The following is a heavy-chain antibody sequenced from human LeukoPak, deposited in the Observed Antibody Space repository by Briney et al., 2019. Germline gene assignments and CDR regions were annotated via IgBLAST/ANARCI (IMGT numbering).Heavy chain of an antibody. V-gene: IGHV3-74*01. CDR1: GLSFIDNW. J-gene: IGHJ6*02. CDR2: IISDGTET. Sequence: GSLRLSCEAAGLSFIDNWMHWVRQGPETGLLWVSLIISDGTETSYADSVKGRFTISRDNAKNSLYLQLSSLRPEDTALYYCAKHMRATNTYSFFGLDVWGQGTTVTVSS. D-gene: IGHD1-26*01. CDR3: AKHMRATNTYSFFGLDV.